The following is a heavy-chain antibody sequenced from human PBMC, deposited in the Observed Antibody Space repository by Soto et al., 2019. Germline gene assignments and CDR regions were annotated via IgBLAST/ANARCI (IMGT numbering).Heavy chain of an antibody. Sequence: PSETLSLTCSVSGTSVSNYYWSWIRQPAGKGLEHIGRIYTSGSTSYNPSLKSRVTMSMDTSRTQIYLNLTSVTAADTAVYYCARGGIQLSYAFDYWGQGIQVTVSS. D-gene: IGHD5-18*01. J-gene: IGHJ4*02. CDR1: GTSVSNYY. CDR3: ARGGIQLSYAFDY. CDR2: IYTSGST. V-gene: IGHV4-4*07.